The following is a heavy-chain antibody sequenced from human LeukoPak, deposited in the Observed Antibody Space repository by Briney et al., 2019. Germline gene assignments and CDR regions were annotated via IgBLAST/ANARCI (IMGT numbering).Heavy chain of an antibody. CDR3: ARGLEWLTRRHNWFDP. CDR1: GYTFTSYN. J-gene: IGHJ5*02. D-gene: IGHD3-3*01. V-gene: IGHV1-18*01. CDR2: ISAYNGNT. Sequence: VASVKVSCKASGYTFTSYNFSWVRQAPGQGLEWMGWISAYNGNTNYAQKFQGRVTMTTDTSTRTAYMELRSLRSDDTAVYYCARGLEWLTRRHNWFDPWGQGTLVTVSS.